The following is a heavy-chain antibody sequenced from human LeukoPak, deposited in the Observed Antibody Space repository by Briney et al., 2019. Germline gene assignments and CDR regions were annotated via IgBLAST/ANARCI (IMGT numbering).Heavy chain of an antibody. V-gene: IGHV1-2*02. CDR3: AKTIGPDVVLFDY. Sequence: GASVKVSCKASGYTFTGYYMHWVRQAPGQGLEWMGWINPNSGGTNYAQKFQGRVTTTRDTSISTAYMELSRLRSDDTAVYYCAKTIGPDVVLFDYWGQGTLVTVSS. D-gene: IGHD2-21*01. CDR1: GYTFTGYY. CDR2: INPNSGGT. J-gene: IGHJ4*02.